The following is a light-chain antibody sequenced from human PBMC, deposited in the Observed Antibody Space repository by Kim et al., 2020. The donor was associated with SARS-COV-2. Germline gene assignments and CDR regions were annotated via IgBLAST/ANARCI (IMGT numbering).Light chain of an antibody. Sequence: ASLRLACTLISGRSSYANAWNQQRPGKGPRFRIKLNIVVSHIRGDGIPDRFSGSTSGTERYLAISSLQSEDEADYFCQTWDTGIRVFGGGTQLTVL. CDR1: SGRSSYA. CDR3: QTWDTGIRV. J-gene: IGLJ2*01. V-gene: IGLV4-69*01. CDR2: LNIVVSH.